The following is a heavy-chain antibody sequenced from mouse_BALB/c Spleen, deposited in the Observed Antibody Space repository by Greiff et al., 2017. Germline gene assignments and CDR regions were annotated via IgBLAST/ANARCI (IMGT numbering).Heavy chain of an antibody. CDR3: TRGDDYAWFAY. Sequence: LQQSGSELVRPGASVKLSCKASGYTFTSYWMHWVKQRHGQGLEWIGNIYPGSGSTNYDEKFKSKGTLTVDTSSSTAYMHLSSLTSEDSAVYYCTRGDDYAWFAYWGQGTLVTVSA. D-gene: IGHD2-4*01. V-gene: IGHV1S22*01. CDR1: GYTFTSYW. CDR2: IYPGSGST. J-gene: IGHJ3*01.